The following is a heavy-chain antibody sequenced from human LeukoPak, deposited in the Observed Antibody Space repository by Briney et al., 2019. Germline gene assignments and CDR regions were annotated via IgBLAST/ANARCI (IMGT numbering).Heavy chain of an antibody. CDR3: ASYDSSGYLVDY. J-gene: IGHJ4*02. D-gene: IGHD3-22*01. Sequence: SETLSLTCTVSGGSISSSSYYWGWIRQPPGKGLEWIGTIYYSGSTYNNPSLKSRVTISVDTSKNQFSVKLSSVTAADTAVYYCASYDSSGYLVDYWGQGTLVASPQ. V-gene: IGHV4-39*07. CDR1: GGSISSSSYY. CDR2: IYYSGST.